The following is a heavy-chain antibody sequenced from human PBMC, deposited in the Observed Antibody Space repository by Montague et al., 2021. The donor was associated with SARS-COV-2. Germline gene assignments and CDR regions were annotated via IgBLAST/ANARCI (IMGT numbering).Heavy chain of an antibody. CDR1: GFTFSSYS. CDR3: AREGEMATIWVGYYYYYGMDV. D-gene: IGHD5-24*01. CDR2: ISSSSSTI. J-gene: IGHJ6*02. V-gene: IGHV3-48*04. Sequence: SLRLSCAASGFTFSSYSMNWVRQAPGKGLEWVSYISSSSSTIYYADSVKGRFTISRDNAKNSLHLQMNSLRAEDTAVYYCAREGEMATIWVGYYYYYGMDVWGQGTTVTVSS.